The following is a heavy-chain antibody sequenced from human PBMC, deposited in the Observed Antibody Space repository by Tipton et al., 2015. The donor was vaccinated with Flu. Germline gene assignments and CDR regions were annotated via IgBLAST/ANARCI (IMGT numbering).Heavy chain of an antibody. D-gene: IGHD6-13*01. V-gene: IGHV3-7*01. J-gene: IGHJ5*02. CDR2: VNQDGSVK. Sequence: SLRLSCAASGFTLSSYWMSWVRQAPGKGLEWVANVNQDGSVKYYVDSVKGRFIISRDNARNSVFLQMSSLRSEDTAIYYCARAWAAAGSAWGQGTLVTVSS. CDR1: GFTLSSYW. CDR3: ARAWAAAGSA.